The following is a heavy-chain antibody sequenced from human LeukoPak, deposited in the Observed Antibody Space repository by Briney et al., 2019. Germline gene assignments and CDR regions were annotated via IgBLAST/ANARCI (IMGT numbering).Heavy chain of an antibody. CDR2: INHSGST. J-gene: IGHJ4*02. CDR3: ARGISAAGTRMSLYGVIHFDY. D-gene: IGHD6-13*01. CDR1: GGSMSNYY. V-gene: IGHV4-34*01. Sequence: SETLSLTCTVSGGSMSNYYWTWIRQPPGKGLEWIGEINHSGSTNYNPSLKSRVTISVDTSKNQFSLKLSSVTAADTAVYYCARGISAAGTRMSLYGVIHFDYWGQGTLVTVSS.